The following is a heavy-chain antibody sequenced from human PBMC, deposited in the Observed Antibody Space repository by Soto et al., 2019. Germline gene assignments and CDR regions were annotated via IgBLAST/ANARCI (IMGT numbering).Heavy chain of an antibody. CDR1: GYTFTNYD. D-gene: IGHD4-17*01. CDR3: ARGRSSYGDYINWYFDL. Sequence: QVQLVQSGAEVKKPGASVKVSCKASGYTFTNYDINWVRQATGQGLEWVGWMNPNSGHTGFAQKFQGRVTMTRDTSISTAYMELSSLSSEDTAVYYCARGRSSYGDYINWYFDLWRRGTLVTVSS. V-gene: IGHV1-8*01. J-gene: IGHJ2*01. CDR2: MNPNSGHT.